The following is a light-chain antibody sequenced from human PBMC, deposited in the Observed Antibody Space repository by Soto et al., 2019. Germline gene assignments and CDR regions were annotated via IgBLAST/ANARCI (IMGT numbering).Light chain of an antibody. CDR1: QSISNY. Sequence: DIQMTQSPSSLSASVGDRVTITCRASQSISNYLNWYQQKPGKAPKLLMYAASSLQSGVPSRFGGSGSGTEVALTISSLQPEDFATYYCQQSYSTPRTFGQGTKVELK. J-gene: IGKJ1*01. V-gene: IGKV1-39*01. CDR2: AAS. CDR3: QQSYSTPRT.